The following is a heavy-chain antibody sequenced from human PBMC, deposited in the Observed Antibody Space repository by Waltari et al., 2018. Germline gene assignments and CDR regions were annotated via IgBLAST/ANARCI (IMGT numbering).Heavy chain of an antibody. Sequence: QLQLQQSGPGLVKPSETLSLTCTVSGVSMSSPGYYWGWIRQPPGKGLEWIGSMDYSGSAYYNPSLRSRVTMSLDTSKNQFSLELSSVTAADTAVYYCVRSYCDTTNCYAVGYLDYWGQGTLVTVSS. V-gene: IGHV4-39*07. CDR2: MDYSGSA. J-gene: IGHJ4*02. CDR3: VRSYCDTTNCYAVGYLDY. CDR1: GVSMSSPGYY. D-gene: IGHD2-2*01.